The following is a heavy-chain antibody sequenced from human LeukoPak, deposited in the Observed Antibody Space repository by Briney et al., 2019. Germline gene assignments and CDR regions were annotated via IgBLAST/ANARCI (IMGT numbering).Heavy chain of an antibody. D-gene: IGHD6-19*01. Sequence: ASVKVSCKASGGTFSSYAISWVRQAPGQGLEWMGRIIPIFGTANYAQKFQGRVTITTDESTSTAYMELSSLRFEDTAVYYCARGPREYSSGWHFDYWGQGTLVTVSS. V-gene: IGHV1-69*05. CDR1: GGTFSSYA. CDR3: ARGPREYSSGWHFDY. J-gene: IGHJ4*02. CDR2: IIPIFGTA.